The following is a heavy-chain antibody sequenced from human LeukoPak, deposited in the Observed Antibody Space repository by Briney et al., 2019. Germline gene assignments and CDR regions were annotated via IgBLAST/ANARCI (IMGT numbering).Heavy chain of an antibody. CDR2: ISWNSGSI. CDR3: GEVGGLARGGLDY. V-gene: IGHV3-9*01. Sequence: GRSLRLSCAASGFTFDDYAMHWVRQAPGKGLEWVSGISWNSGSIGYADSVKGRFTISRDNAKNSLYLQMNSLRAEDTALYYGGEVGGLARGGLDYWGQGTLVTVSS. CDR1: GFTFDDYA. D-gene: IGHD3-10*01. J-gene: IGHJ4*02.